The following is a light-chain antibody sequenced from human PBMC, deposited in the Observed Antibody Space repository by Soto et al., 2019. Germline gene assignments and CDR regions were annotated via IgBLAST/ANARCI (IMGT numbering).Light chain of an antibody. Sequence: IVLTQSPGTLSLSPGERTTLSCRASQSISRYLAWYQQKPGQAPRLLIYDASNRATGIPARFSGSGSGTDFTLTISSLEPEDFAVYYCQQRSNWSWTFGQGTKVDI. V-gene: IGKV3-11*01. CDR3: QQRSNWSWT. CDR1: QSISRY. CDR2: DAS. J-gene: IGKJ1*01.